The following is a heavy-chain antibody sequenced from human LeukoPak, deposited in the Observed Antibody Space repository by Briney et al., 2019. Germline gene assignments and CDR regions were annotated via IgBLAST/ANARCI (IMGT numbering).Heavy chain of an antibody. CDR3: ARDRIYYYYNAMDV. J-gene: IGHJ6*02. CDR1: GFTFSHYT. D-gene: IGHD2-21*01. Sequence: PGGSLRLSCAASGFTFSHYTIHWVRQAPGKGLQWVTAIPYDGTNKYYADSVKGRFTISRDNSKNTVFLEMNSLRPEDTAIYYCARDRIYYYYNAMDVWGQGTTVTVSS. CDR2: IPYDGTNK. V-gene: IGHV3-30-3*01.